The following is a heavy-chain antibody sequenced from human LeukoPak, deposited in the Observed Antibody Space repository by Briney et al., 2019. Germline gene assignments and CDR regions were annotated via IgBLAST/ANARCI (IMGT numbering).Heavy chain of an antibody. J-gene: IGHJ4*02. V-gene: IGHV1-18*01. Sequence: ASVKVSCKASGYTFTSYGISWVRQAPGQGLEWMGWISAYNGNTNYAQKLQGRVTMTTDTSTSTAYMELRSLSSDDTAVYYCARVMSVAAAGNFDYWGQGTLVTVSS. CDR3: ARVMSVAAAGNFDY. D-gene: IGHD6-13*01. CDR1: GYTFTSYG. CDR2: ISAYNGNT.